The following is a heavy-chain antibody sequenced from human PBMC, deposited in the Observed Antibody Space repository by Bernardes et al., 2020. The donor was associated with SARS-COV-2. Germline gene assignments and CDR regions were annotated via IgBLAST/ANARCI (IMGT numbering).Heavy chain of an antibody. Sequence: ASVKVSCKASGYTFTSYGISWVRQAPGQGLEWMGWISAYNGNTNYAQKLQGRVTMTTDTSTSTAYMELRSLRSDDTAVYYCARAEGVTTFSRPSDYWGQGTLVTVSS. V-gene: IGHV1-18*01. CDR2: ISAYNGNT. D-gene: IGHD4-17*01. CDR3: ARAEGVTTFSRPSDY. J-gene: IGHJ4*02. CDR1: GYTFTSYG.